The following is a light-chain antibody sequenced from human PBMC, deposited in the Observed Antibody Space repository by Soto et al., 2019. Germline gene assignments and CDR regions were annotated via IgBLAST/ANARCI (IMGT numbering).Light chain of an antibody. Sequence: IVLTQSPGTLSVSPGERATLSCRASQSVSSNLAWYQQKPGQAPRLLIYGASTRATGIPARFSGSGSGTEFTLTISSLQSEDFAVYYCQHYNNWPRTFGQGTKVEIK. V-gene: IGKV3-15*01. J-gene: IGKJ1*01. CDR2: GAS. CDR1: QSVSSN. CDR3: QHYNNWPRT.